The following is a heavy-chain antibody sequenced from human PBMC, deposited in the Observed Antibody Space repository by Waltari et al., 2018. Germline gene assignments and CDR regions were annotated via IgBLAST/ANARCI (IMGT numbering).Heavy chain of an antibody. J-gene: IGHJ4*02. Sequence: QVQLQESGPGLVKPSQTLSLTCTVSGGSISSGSYYWSWIRQPAGKGLEWIGRIYTSGSTNYNPSLKSRVTISVDPSKNQFSLKLSSVTAADTAVYYCARKMILTGYWGYWGQGTLVTVSS. CDR1: GGSISSGSYY. CDR3: ARKMILTGYWGY. V-gene: IGHV4-61*02. D-gene: IGHD3-9*01. CDR2: IYTSGST.